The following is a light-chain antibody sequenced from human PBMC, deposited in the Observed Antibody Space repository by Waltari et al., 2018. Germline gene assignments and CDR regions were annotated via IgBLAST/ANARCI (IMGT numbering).Light chain of an antibody. CDR1: QGIGNN. CDR2: RAS. V-gene: IGKV1-17*01. Sequence: DIQMTQSPSSLSASVGDTVTITCQASQGIGNNLNWYQQKPGKAPKLLIYRASSLQSGIPSRFSGSGSGTDFTLTISSLQPEDFATHYCQQGYSYPWTFGQGTKVEIK. J-gene: IGKJ1*01. CDR3: QQGYSYPWT.